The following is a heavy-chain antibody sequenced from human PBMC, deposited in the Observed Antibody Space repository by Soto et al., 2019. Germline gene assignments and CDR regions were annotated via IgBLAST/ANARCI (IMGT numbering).Heavy chain of an antibody. J-gene: IGHJ4*02. V-gene: IGHV3-23*01. D-gene: IGHD3-16*02. CDR3: AKDAQYDYIWGSYRYFDY. CDR2: ISGSGGST. CDR1: GFTFSSYA. Sequence: EVQLLESGGGLVQPGGSLRLSCAASGFTFSSYAMSWVRQAPGKGLEWVSAISGSGGSTYYADSVKGRFTISRDNSKNTLYLQMNSLRAEDTAVYYCAKDAQYDYIWGSYRYFDYWGQGTLVTVSS.